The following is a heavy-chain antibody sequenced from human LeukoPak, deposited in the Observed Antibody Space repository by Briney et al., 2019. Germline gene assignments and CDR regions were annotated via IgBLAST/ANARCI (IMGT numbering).Heavy chain of an antibody. V-gene: IGHV3-48*03. CDR2: ISSSGSTI. CDR1: GFTFSSYE. CDR3: ARDSSRYCSGGSCYGEFSDFDY. J-gene: IGHJ4*02. D-gene: IGHD2-15*01. Sequence: PGGSLRLSCAASGFTFSSYEMNWVRQAPGKGLEWVSYISSSGSTIYYADSVKGRFTISRDNAKNSLYLQMNSLRAEDTAVYYCARDSSRYCSGGSCYGEFSDFDYWGQGTLVTVSS.